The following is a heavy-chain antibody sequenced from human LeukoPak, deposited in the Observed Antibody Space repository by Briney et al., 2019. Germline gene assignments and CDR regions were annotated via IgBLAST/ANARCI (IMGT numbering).Heavy chain of an antibody. J-gene: IGHJ4*02. V-gene: IGHV4-34*01. CDR3: PRGDILTGYSY. D-gene: IGHD3-9*01. CDR1: GGSFRGYY. Sequence: SETLSLTCAVYGGSFRGYYWSWIRQPPGKGLEWIGDINHRGSTKYNPSLKSRVTISVDTAKNQFSLNLLAATSADAAGYYCPRGDILTGYSYWGQGTLVTVSS. CDR2: INHRGST.